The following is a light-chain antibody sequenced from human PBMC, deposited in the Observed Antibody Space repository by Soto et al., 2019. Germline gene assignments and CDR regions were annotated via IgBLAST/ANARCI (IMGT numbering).Light chain of an antibody. J-gene: IGKJ1*01. CDR1: QSVNSN. CDR2: GAS. CDR3: QHYHNWPGT. V-gene: IGKV3-15*01. Sequence: EIVMTQSPATLSVSPGERATLSCRASQSVNSNFAWYQQKPGQAPRLLMYGASTRATGIPARFSGSGSGTEFTLTISSLQSEDFAVYYCQHYHNWPGTFGQGTKVQIK.